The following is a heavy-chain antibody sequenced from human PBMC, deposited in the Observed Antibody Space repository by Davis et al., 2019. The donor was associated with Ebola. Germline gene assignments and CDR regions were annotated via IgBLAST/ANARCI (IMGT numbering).Heavy chain of an antibody. CDR2: INPNSGGT. J-gene: IGHJ5*02. CDR3: ARDSVPCSGGSCNGGFDP. Sequence: AASVKVSCKASGYTFTGYYMHWVRQAPGQELEWMGWINPNSGGTNYAQKFQGRVTMTRDTSISTVYMELSRLRSDDTAVYYCARDSVPCSGGSCNGGFDPWGQGTLVTVSS. CDR1: GYTFTGYY. D-gene: IGHD2-15*01. V-gene: IGHV1-2*02.